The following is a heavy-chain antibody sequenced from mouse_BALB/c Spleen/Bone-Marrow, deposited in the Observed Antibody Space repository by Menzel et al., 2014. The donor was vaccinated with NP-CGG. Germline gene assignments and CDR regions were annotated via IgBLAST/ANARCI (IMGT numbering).Heavy chain of an antibody. CDR1: GFTFSSYG. CDR3: ARPTTVVATGGSFDY. J-gene: IGHJ2*01. CDR2: ISSGGSYT. Sequence: EVQLVESGGDLVKPGGSLKLSCAASGFTFSSYGMSWVRQTPDKRLEWVATISSGGSYTYHPDSVKGRFTISRDNAKNTPYLQMSSLKSEDTAMYYCARPTTVVATGGSFDYWGQGTTLTVSS. V-gene: IGHV5-6*01. D-gene: IGHD1-1*01.